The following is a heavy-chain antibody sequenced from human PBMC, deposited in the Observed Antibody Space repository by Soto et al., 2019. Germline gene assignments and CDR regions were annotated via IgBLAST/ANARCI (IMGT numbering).Heavy chain of an antibody. CDR2: ISGSGVTT. D-gene: IGHD6-25*01. Sequence: EVQLLESGGGLVQPGRSLRLSCAASGFTFSSYAMSWVRQAPGKGLEWVSAISGSGVTTYYAASVKGRFTISRDNSKNTLFLQMNRLRAEYTAVYYCAKFFVETGGSSGWPWTLQSWGQGNLVTVSS. CDR3: AKFFVETGGSSGWPWTLQS. CDR1: GFTFSSYA. J-gene: IGHJ5*02. V-gene: IGHV3-23*01.